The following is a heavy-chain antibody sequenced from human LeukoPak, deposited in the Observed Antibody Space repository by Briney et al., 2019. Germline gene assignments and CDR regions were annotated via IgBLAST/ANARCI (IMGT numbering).Heavy chain of an antibody. J-gene: IGHJ6*03. Sequence: PSETLSLTCTVSGGSISSGSYYWSWIRQPAGKGLEWIGRIYTSGSTNYNPSLKSRVTISVDTSKNQFSLKLSSVTAADTAVYYCARGVATIQLFPHYYYYYYMDVWGKGTTVTVSS. CDR1: GGSISSGSYY. D-gene: IGHD5-12*01. CDR2: IYTSGST. CDR3: ARGVATIQLFPHYYYYYYMDV. V-gene: IGHV4-61*02.